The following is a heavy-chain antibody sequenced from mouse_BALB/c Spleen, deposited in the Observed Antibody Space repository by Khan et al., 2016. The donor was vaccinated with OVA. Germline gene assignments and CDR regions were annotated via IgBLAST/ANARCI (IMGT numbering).Heavy chain of an antibody. D-gene: IGHD2-12*01. CDR2: VNPNNGDT. J-gene: IGHJ3*01. CDR3: GRGYEFFPY. V-gene: IGHV1-18*01. Sequence: EVQLQQSGPDLVKPGASVKISCKASGYSFTLYYMSWVSQSHGKSPEWIGRVNPNNGDTNYNQTFKGQAILTVDKSSNPAYLELRSLTSEDPAVFYCGRGYEFFPYWGQGTLVTVSA. CDR1: GYSFTLYY.